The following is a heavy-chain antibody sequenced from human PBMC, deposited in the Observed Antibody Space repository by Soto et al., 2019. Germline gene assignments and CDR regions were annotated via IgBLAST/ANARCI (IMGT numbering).Heavy chain of an antibody. CDR1: GFTFRSYS. D-gene: IGHD1-26*01. V-gene: IGHV3-21*01. CDR2: ISSSGNST. J-gene: IGHJ4*02. Sequence: WVSLRLSCAASGFTFRSYSMNWVRQAPGKGLEWVSSISSSGNSTYYADSVKGRFTISRDNAKNSLYLQVNSLRAEDTAVYYCVREVGALGYWGQGTLVTVSA. CDR3: VREVGALGY.